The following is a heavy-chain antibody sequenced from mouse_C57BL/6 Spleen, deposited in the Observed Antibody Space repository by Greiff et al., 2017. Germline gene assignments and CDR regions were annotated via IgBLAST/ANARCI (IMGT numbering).Heavy chain of an antibody. CDR1: GYAFSSSW. D-gene: IGHD1-1*01. CDR3: ARSGYYGSSYEDWFAY. J-gene: IGHJ3*01. Sequence: LVESGPELVKPGASVKISCKASGYAFSSSWMNWVKQRPGKGLEWIGRIYPGDGDTNYNGKFKGKATLTADKSSSTAYMQLSSLTSEDSAVYFCARSGYYGSSYEDWFAYWGQGTLVTVSA. V-gene: IGHV1-82*01. CDR2: IYPGDGDT.